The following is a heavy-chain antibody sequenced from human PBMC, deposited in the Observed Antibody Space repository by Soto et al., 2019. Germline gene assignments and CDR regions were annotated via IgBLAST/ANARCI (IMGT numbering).Heavy chain of an antibody. CDR3: ARGSPPDY. Sequence: QVQLVESGGGVVQPGRSLRLSCAASGFTFSSYGMHWVRQAPGKGLEWVTVIWYDGSNKHYADSVKGRFTISRDNSKNMLSLQMNSLRVEDTAVYYCARGSPPDYWGQGTLVTVSS. CDR2: IWYDGSNK. CDR1: GFTFSSYG. J-gene: IGHJ4*02. V-gene: IGHV3-33*01.